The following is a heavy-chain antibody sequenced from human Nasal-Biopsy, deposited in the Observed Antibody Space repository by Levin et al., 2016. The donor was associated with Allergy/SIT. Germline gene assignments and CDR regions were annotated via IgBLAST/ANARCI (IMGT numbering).Heavy chain of an antibody. J-gene: IGHJ4*02. V-gene: IGHV3-23*01. CDR3: AKLNGPYCGGGNCYSLDY. D-gene: IGHD2-15*01. CDR1: GFTFDNYA. CDR2: ISGSGTTT. Sequence: GESLKISCAASGFTFDNYAMSWVRQAPGKGLEWVSGISGSGTTTYYADSVKGRVTISRDNPKNTLYLQMNSLRAEDTAMYYCAKLNGPYCGGGNCYSLDYWGQGTLVTVSS.